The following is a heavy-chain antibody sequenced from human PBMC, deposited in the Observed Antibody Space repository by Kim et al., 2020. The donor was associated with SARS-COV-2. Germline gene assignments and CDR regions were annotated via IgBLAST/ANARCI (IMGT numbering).Heavy chain of an antibody. CDR3: ARHHVIAAAGDY. CDR1: GYTFTSYA. D-gene: IGHD6-13*01. Sequence: ASVKVSCKASGYTFTSYAMHWVRQAPGQRLEWMGWINAGNGNTKYSQKFQGRVTITRDTSASTAYMELSSLRSEDTAVYYCARHHVIAAAGDYWGQGTLVTVSS. J-gene: IGHJ4*02. V-gene: IGHV1-3*01. CDR2: INAGNGNT.